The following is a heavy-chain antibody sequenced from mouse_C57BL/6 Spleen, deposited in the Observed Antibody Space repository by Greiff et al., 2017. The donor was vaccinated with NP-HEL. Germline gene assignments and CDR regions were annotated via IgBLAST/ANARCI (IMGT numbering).Heavy chain of an antibody. CDR2: IDPSDSYT. D-gene: IGHD5-2*01. V-gene: IGHV1-50*01. CDR3: ARRGNRGFAY. Sequence: QVQLQQPGAELVKPGASVKLSCKASGYTFTSYWMQWVKQRPGQGLEWIGEIDPSDSYTNYNQKFKGKATLTVDTSSSTAYMQLSSLTSEDSAVYYCARRGNRGFAYWGQGTLVTVSA. CDR1: GYTFTSYW. J-gene: IGHJ3*01.